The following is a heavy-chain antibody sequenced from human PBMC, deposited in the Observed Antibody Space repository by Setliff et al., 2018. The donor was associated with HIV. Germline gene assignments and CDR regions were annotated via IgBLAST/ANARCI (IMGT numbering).Heavy chain of an antibody. Sequence: GESLTISCAASGFSFSIYEMNWVRQAPGKGLEWLSYISSSSGTILYVDSVQGRFTISRDNAKNSLYLQMNSLRAEDTAVYYCARSHYDSRGYYYRGDAFDIWGLGTMVTVSS. V-gene: IGHV3-48*03. CDR3: ARSHYDSRGYYYRGDAFDI. D-gene: IGHD3-22*01. J-gene: IGHJ3*02. CDR2: ISSSSGTI. CDR1: GFSFSIYE.